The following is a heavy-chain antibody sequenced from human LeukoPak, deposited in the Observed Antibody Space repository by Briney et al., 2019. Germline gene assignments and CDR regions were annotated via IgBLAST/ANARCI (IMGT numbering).Heavy chain of an antibody. Sequence: SESLSLTCTVSGYSISTDYSWGWSRQAPGKGLEWIGTIYRSGSTYYNPSLKSRVTISVDTSKNQFSLKLSSVTAADTAVYSCTRRLTLRHPYYYIAYWGQGSLPTVSS. CDR2: IYRSGST. D-gene: IGHD3-10*01. J-gene: IGHJ4*02. CDR1: GYSISTDYS. V-gene: IGHV4-38-2*02. CDR3: TRRLTLRHPYYYIAY.